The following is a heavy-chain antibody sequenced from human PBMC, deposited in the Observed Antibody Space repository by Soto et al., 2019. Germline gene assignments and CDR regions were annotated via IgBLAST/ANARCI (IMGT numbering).Heavy chain of an antibody. D-gene: IGHD4-17*01. Sequence: SETLSLTCSVSGASVRSGDYYLSCIRQAPGKGLEWIGYIYNSGGSYYNPSLKGRLTISIDTSKNQFSLKLNSVTAADTAIYYCVGTGTTDDYWGRGTLVTVSS. CDR2: IYNSGGS. J-gene: IGHJ4*02. CDR3: VGTGTTDDY. V-gene: IGHV4-30-4*01. CDR1: GASVRSGDYY.